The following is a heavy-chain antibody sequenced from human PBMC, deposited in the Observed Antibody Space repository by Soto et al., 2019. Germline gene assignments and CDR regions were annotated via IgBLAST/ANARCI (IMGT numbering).Heavy chain of an antibody. CDR1: GFTFSSYA. D-gene: IGHD2-15*01. Sequence: GGSLRLSCAASGFTFSSYAMSWVRQAPGKGLEWVSAISGSGGSTYYADSVKGRFTISRDNSKNTLYLQMNSLRAEDTAVYYCAKSGDAPMGVVAPVGYWGQGTLVTVSS. CDR2: ISGSGGST. CDR3: AKSGDAPMGVVAPVGY. V-gene: IGHV3-23*01. J-gene: IGHJ4*02.